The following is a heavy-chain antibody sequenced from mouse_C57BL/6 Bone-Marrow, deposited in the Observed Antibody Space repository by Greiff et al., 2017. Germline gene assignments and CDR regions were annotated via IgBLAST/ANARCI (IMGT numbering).Heavy chain of an antibody. CDR2: IDPENGDT. J-gene: IGHJ2*01. Sequence: VQLQQSGAELVRPGASVKLSCTASGFNIKDDYMHWVKQRPEQGLEWIGWIDPENGDTEYASKFQGKATITAYTSSNTAYLQLSSLTSECTAVYYCTTYYYGSSYFDYWGQGTTLTVSS. CDR3: TTYYYGSSYFDY. CDR1: GFNIKDDY. V-gene: IGHV14-4*01. D-gene: IGHD1-1*01.